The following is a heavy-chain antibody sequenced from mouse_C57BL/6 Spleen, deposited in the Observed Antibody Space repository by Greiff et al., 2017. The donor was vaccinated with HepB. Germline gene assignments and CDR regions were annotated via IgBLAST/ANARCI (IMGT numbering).Heavy chain of an antibody. D-gene: IGHD2-3*01. V-gene: IGHV1-62-2*01. CDR2: FYPGSGSI. CDR3: ARNEEVHGYYDFDY. Sequence: VKLVESGAELVKPGASVKLSCKASGYTFTEYTIHWVKQRSGQGLEWIGWFYPGSGSIKYNEKFKDKATLTAAKSSSTVYMELSRLTSEDSAVYFGARNEEVHGYYDFDYWGQGTTLTVSS. J-gene: IGHJ2*01. CDR1: GYTFTEYT.